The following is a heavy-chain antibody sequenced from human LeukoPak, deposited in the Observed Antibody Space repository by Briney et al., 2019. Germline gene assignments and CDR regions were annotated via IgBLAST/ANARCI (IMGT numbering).Heavy chain of an antibody. CDR2: INSDGSRT. CDR3: AKAREYGYCSSTSCYGFNWFDP. CDR1: GFTFSSYW. Sequence: PGGSLRLSCAASGFTFSSYWMHWVRQAPGKGLVWVSRINSDGSRTTYADSVKGRFTISRDNAKNSLYLQMNSLRAEDTAVYYCAKAREYGYCSSTSCYGFNWFDPWGQGTLVTVSS. D-gene: IGHD2-2*03. V-gene: IGHV3-74*01. J-gene: IGHJ5*02.